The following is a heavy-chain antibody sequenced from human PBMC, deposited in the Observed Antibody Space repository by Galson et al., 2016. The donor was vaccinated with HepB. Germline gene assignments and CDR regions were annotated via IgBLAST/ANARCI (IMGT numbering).Heavy chain of an antibody. D-gene: IGHD3-22*01. CDR2: ISGSGGST. V-gene: IGHV3-23*01. Sequence: SLRLSCAASGFTFSSYAMSWVRQAPGKGLEWVSAISGSGGSTYYADSVKGRFTISRDNSKNTLYLQMNSLRAEGTAVYYCAKGDYYDSSGYFPFDYWGQGTLVTVSS. J-gene: IGHJ4*02. CDR1: GFTFSSYA. CDR3: AKGDYYDSSGYFPFDY.